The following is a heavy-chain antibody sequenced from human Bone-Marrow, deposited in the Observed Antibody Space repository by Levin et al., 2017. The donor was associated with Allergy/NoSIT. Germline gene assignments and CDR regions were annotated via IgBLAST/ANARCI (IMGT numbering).Heavy chain of an antibody. J-gene: IGHJ4*02. CDR1: GASISSSTDY. D-gene: IGHD3-10*01. Sequence: SETLSLTCKVSGASISSSTDYWSWIRQPAGKGLEWIGRIYGGGSTDYDPSLQSRVTISRDTSKNQFSLTLNSVTAADTAVYYCARGSGSYYNPLLHFWGQGIPVTVSS. V-gene: IGHV4-61*02. CDR2: IYGGGST. CDR3: ARGSGSYYNPLLHF.